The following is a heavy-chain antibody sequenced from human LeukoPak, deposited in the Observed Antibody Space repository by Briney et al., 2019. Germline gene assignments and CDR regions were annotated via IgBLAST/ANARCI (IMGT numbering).Heavy chain of an antibody. CDR1: GGTFSSYA. CDR2: SIPIFSTA. J-gene: IGHJ4*02. D-gene: IGHD6-19*01. V-gene: IGHV1-69*13. CDR3: ARGGEVWQWRFDY. Sequence: RASVTVSCKASGGTFSSYAISWVRQAPGQGLEWVGGSIPIFSTANYAQKFQGRVTITADESTSTAYMELSSLRSEDTAVYYCARGGEVWQWRFDYWGQGTLVTVSS.